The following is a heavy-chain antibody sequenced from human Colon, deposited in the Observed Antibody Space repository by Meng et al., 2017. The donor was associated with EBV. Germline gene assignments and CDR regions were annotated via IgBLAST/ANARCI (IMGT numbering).Heavy chain of an antibody. CDR3: ARGPYCGGDCYWFDP. V-gene: IGHV4-30-2*01. CDR1: VAPISSGDYS. D-gene: IGHD2-21*02. J-gene: IGHJ5*02. CDR2: IYHGGTT. Sequence: SDTVLWHLHQPSSRTCAASVAPISSGDYSWSWIRQPPGQGLEWIGYIYHGGTTYNTSLKSRVTISVDNSKNQFSLRLTSVTAADTAVYYCARGPYCGGDCYWFDPWGQGTLVTVSS.